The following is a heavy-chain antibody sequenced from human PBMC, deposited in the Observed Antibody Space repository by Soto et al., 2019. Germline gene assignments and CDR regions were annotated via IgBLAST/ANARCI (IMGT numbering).Heavy chain of an antibody. V-gene: IGHV3-30-3*01. J-gene: IGHJ5*02. CDR3: AREYADGWFDP. CDR1: GFTFSIYA. CDR2: ISYDGSNN. Sequence: QVQLVESGGGVVQPGRSLRLSCAASGFTFSIYAMHWVRQAPGKGLERLADISYDGSNNYYPDSVKGRFTISRANSKNSVYLQMNSLRAEYSAVYYCAREYADGWFDPWGQGTLVTVSA. D-gene: IGHD2-8*01.